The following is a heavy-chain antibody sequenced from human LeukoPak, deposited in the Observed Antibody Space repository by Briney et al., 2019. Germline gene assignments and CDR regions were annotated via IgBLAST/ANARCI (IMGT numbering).Heavy chain of an antibody. Sequence: ASVKVSCKASGYTFTGYYMHWVRQAPGQGLEWMGWINPNSGGTNYAQKFQGRVIMTRDTSISTAYMELSRLRSDDTAVYYCAREKYYGSGSWDFDYWGQGTLVTVSS. CDR2: INPNSGGT. CDR1: GYTFTGYY. CDR3: AREKYYGSGSWDFDY. V-gene: IGHV1-2*02. J-gene: IGHJ4*02. D-gene: IGHD3-10*01.